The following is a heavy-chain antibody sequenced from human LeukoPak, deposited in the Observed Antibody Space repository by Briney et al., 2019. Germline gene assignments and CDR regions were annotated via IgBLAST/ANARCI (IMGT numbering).Heavy chain of an antibody. CDR1: RGSISSPNW. CDR2: IYHSGST. CDR3: ASRTASALEGFDI. V-gene: IGHV4-4*02. Sequence: SETLSLTCTVSRGSISSPNWWTWVRQPPGKGLEWIGEIYHSGSTNYNPSLMSRLTISVDKSRNQISLKLSSVTAADTAVYYCASRTASALEGFDIWGQGTMVTVSS. J-gene: IGHJ3*02. D-gene: IGHD6-19*01.